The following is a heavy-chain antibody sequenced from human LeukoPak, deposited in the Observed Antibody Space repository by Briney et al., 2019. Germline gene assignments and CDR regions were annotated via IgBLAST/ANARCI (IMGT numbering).Heavy chain of an antibody. CDR2: INLYNGNT. Sequence: ASVKVSCKASGYTFTSYDISWVRQAPGQGLEWMGWINLYNGNTNYAQKLQGRVTMTTDTSTSTAYMELRSVRSDDTAVYYCARGGSSDSRGMDVWGQGTTVTVSS. J-gene: IGHJ6*02. CDR1: GYTFTSYD. D-gene: IGHD2-2*01. V-gene: IGHV1-18*01. CDR3: ARGGSSDSRGMDV.